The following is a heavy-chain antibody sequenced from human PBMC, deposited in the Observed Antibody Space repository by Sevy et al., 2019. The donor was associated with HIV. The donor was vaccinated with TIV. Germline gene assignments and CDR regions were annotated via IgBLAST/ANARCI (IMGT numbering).Heavy chain of an antibody. Sequence: GGSLRLSCAASGFIFSTYGMHWVRQAPGKGLEWVAVMWFDGSNTYYADSVKGRFTISRDIAKNTLHLQMNSLRAEDTAVYYCARDLEFYDYGDYGPAFMPDYWGQGTLVTVSS. J-gene: IGHJ4*02. CDR1: GFIFSTYG. CDR3: ARDLEFYDYGDYGPAFMPDY. CDR2: MWFDGSNT. V-gene: IGHV3-33*01. D-gene: IGHD4-17*01.